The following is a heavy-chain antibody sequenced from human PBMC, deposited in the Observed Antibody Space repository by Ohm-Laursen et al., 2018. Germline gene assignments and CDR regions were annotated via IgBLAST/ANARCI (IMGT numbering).Heavy chain of an antibody. V-gene: IGHV3-49*03. CDR1: GFTFGDYA. CDR2: MRSKPYGGTT. Sequence: SLRLSCAASGFTFGDYAMSWFRQAPGKGLEWVGFMRSKPYGGTTEYAASVKGRFTISRDDSKSIAYLQMNSLKTEDTAVYYCTRNSSSSWSIFDCWGQGTLVTVSS. D-gene: IGHD6-13*01. J-gene: IGHJ4*02. CDR3: TRNSSSSWSIFDC.